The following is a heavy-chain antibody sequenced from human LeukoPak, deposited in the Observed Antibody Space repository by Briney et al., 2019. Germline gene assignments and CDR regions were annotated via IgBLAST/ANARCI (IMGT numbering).Heavy chain of an antibody. J-gene: IGHJ4*02. Sequence: SETLSLTCSVSDGSMGTYYWGWIRQPPGKGLEWIGYIYYSGNTTYNPSLKSRVTVSVDTSKNQFSLKLTSMTAADTAVYYCARGRLGRQHASFFDSWGQGTLVTVSS. CDR1: DGSMGTYY. V-gene: IGHV4-59*08. CDR3: ARGRLGRQHASFFDS. CDR2: IYYSGNT. D-gene: IGHD2-2*01.